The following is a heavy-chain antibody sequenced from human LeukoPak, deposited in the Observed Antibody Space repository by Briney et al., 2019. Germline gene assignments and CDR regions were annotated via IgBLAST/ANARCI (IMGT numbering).Heavy chain of an antibody. J-gene: IGHJ4*02. CDR3: ARSFERYTTVAGTLDY. CDR2: IYTRGSA. D-gene: IGHD6-19*01. V-gene: IGHV4-61*02. CDR1: GGSISSGSQY. Sequence: KSSETLSLTCTVSGGSISSGSQYWSWIRQPAGKGLEWIGRIYTRGSANYNPSLKSRVTISVDTSKNQFSLKLSSVTAADTAVYYCARSFERYTTVAGTLDYWGQGTLVTVSS.